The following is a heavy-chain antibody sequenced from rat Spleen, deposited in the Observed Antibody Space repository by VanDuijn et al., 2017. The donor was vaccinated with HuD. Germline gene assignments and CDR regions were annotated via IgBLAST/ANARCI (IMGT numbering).Heavy chain of an antibody. D-gene: IGHD1-11*01. CDR3: ASLNYGVIPFDF. J-gene: IGHJ2*01. CDR2: ISTSGGST. Sequence: EVQLVESGGGLVQPGRSLKLSCAASGFTFSNYDMAWVRQAPTKGLEWVASISTSGGSTYYRDSVKGRFTVSRDNAISTLYLQMDSLRSEDTATYYCASLNYGVIPFDFWGQGVMVTVSS. CDR1: GFTFSNYD. V-gene: IGHV5-25*01.